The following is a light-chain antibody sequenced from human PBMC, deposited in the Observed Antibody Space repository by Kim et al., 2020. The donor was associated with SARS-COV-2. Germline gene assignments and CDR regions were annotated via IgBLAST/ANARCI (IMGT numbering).Light chain of an antibody. CDR3: QQRKDWPQT. V-gene: IGKV3-11*01. Sequence: VSPGERATHHCKASQSIHSYLAWYQHKPGPAPRLLIFDASKRATGVPDRFGASGSGTDFTLTINNLESDDFAVYYCQQRKDWPQTFGQGTKVEIK. CDR2: DAS. J-gene: IGKJ1*01. CDR1: QSIHSY.